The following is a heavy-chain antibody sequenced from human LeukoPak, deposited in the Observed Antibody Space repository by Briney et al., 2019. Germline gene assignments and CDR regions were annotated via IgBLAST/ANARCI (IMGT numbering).Heavy chain of an antibody. J-gene: IGHJ4*02. CDR2: ISSRSSYK. Sequence: PGGSLRLSCAASGFTFSTYTMNWVRRVPGKGLEWGSSISSRSSYKYYADSVKGRFAISRDNAKNSLYLQMSSLRAEDTAIYYCAKAFGTNGYYQLPIDDWGQGTLVTVSS. CDR1: GFTFSTYT. D-gene: IGHD3-22*01. V-gene: IGHV3-21*04. CDR3: AKAFGTNGYYQLPIDD.